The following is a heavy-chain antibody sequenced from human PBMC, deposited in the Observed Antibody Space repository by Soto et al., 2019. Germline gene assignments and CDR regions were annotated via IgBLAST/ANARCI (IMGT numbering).Heavy chain of an antibody. J-gene: IGHJ6*03. Sequence: SETLSHTCTVFGGAISSYYWSWIRQRPGKGLEWIWYIYYSGRHNYNLSTKSRVTISVDTSKNQFSLKLSSVTAADTAVYYCARDSFSPIRIAAADSHLYYYYYYMDVWGKGTTVT. V-gene: IGHV4-59*01. D-gene: IGHD6-13*01. CDR2: IYYSGRH. CDR3: ARDSFSPIRIAAADSHLYYYYYYMDV. CDR1: GGAISSYY.